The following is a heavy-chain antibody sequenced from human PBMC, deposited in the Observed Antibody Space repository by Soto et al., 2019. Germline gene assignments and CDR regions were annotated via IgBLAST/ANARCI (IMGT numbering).Heavy chain of an antibody. CDR1: GFTFSSYA. D-gene: IGHD2-2*01. CDR3: AKMYGYCSSTSCSLWSDDAFDI. V-gene: IGHV3-23*01. CDR2: IRGSGGST. J-gene: IGHJ3*02. Sequence: EVQLLESGGGLVQPGGSLRLSCAASGFTFSSYAMSWVRQAPGKGLEWVSAIRGSGGSTYYADSVKGRFTISRDNSKNTLYLQMNSLRAEDTAVYYCAKMYGYCSSTSCSLWSDDAFDIWGQGTMVTVSS.